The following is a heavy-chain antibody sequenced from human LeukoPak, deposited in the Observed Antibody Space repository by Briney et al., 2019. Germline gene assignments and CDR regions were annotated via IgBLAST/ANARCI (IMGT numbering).Heavy chain of an antibody. V-gene: IGHV3-23*01. Sequence: PGGSLRLSCAASGFTFSSYAMSWVRQAPGKGLEWVSSVTGSGGSTYYADSVKGRFTISRDNSKNTLYLQMNSLRSEDTAVYYCASPSYGDCGGWGQGTLVTVSS. J-gene: IGHJ4*02. D-gene: IGHD4-17*01. CDR1: GFTFSSYA. CDR3: ASPSYGDCGG. CDR2: VTGSGGST.